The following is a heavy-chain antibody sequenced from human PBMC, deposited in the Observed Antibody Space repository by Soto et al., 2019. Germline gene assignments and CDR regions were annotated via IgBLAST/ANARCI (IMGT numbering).Heavy chain of an antibody. V-gene: IGHV1-2*04. Sequence: ASVKVSCKASGYTFTGYYMHLVRQAPGQGLEWMGWINPNSGGTNYAQKFQGWVTMTRDTSISTAYMELSRLRSDDTAVYYCALGYCSSTSCYAPFSAFDYWGQGNLVTVSS. D-gene: IGHD2-2*01. CDR2: INPNSGGT. CDR3: ALGYCSSTSCYAPFSAFDY. J-gene: IGHJ4*02. CDR1: GYTFTGYY.